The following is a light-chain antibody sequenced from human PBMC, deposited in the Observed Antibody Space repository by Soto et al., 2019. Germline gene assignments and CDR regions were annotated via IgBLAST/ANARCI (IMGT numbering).Light chain of an antibody. Sequence: DIQMTQSPSTLSASVGDRVTITCRASQSISSWLAWYQQKPGKAPKLLIYDASSLESGVPSRFRGSGSGTEFALTTSSLQPDDFATYNCQQYNSYLYTFGQGTKLEIK. J-gene: IGKJ2*01. CDR2: DAS. CDR3: QQYNSYLYT. V-gene: IGKV1-5*01. CDR1: QSISSW.